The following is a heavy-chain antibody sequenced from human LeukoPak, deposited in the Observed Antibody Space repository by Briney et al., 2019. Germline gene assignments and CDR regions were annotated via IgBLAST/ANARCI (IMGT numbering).Heavy chain of an antibody. V-gene: IGHV1-8*03. Sequence: ATVKVSCKASGYTFTSYDINWVRQATGQGLEWMGWMNPNSGNTGYAQKFQGRVTITRNTSISTAYMELSSLRSEDTAVYYCARGQQATIPYYFEHWGQGTLVTVSS. D-gene: IGHD5-24*01. CDR1: GYTFTSYD. CDR2: MNPNSGNT. J-gene: IGHJ4*02. CDR3: ARGQQATIPYYFEH.